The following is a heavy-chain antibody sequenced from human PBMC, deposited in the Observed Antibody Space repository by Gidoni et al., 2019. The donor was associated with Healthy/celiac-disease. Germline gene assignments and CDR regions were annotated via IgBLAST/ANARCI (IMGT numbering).Heavy chain of an antibody. D-gene: IGHD3-9*01. CDR3: ARPDLTGIDY. V-gene: IGHV4-38-2*02. Sequence: VQLQESGPGLVKPSEPLSLTCTVSGYSISSGYYWGWIWQPPGKGLEWIGSIYHSGGTYYNPSLKSRVTISVDTSKNQFSLKLSSVTAADTAVYYCARPDLTGIDYWGQGTLVTVSS. CDR2: IYHSGGT. J-gene: IGHJ4*02. CDR1: GYSISSGYY.